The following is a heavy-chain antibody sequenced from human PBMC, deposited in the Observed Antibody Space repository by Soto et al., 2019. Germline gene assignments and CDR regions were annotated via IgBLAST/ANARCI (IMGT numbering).Heavy chain of an antibody. V-gene: IGHV3-30-3*01. CDR3: EREVDYSSAYGISSSFDY. J-gene: IGHJ4*01. CDR1: GXTISSYT. D-gene: IGHD6-6*01. Sequence: GSLRLTCAASGXTISSYTMHWVRQAPGRGLEWVAVMSKGGSSNYADSVKGRFTIYRDISKNTLYPQVNSLRAQDTSVYYCEREVDYSSAYGISSSFDYWGHGTLVTVSS. CDR2: MSKGGSS.